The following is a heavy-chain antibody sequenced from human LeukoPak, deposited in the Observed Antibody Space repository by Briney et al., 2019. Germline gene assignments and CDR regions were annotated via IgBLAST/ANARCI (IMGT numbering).Heavy chain of an antibody. CDR3: AKDPRSYFDFWAD. D-gene: IGHD3-3*01. CDR1: GFTVSNNY. V-gene: IGHV3-53*01. Sequence: PGGSLRLSCAASGFTVSNNYMSWVRQAPGKGLEWVSIIYSGGTTYYADSVKGRFTISRDNSKNTLYLQMNSLRAEDTAVYYCAKDPRSYFDFWADWGQGTLVTVSS. CDR2: IYSGGTT. J-gene: IGHJ4*02.